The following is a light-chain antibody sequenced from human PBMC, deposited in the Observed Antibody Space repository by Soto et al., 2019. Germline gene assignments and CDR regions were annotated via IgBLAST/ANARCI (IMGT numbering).Light chain of an antibody. CDR1: QSVSSSS. CDR3: QQYRGSPRT. Sequence: EIVLTQSPGTLSLSPGEGATLSCRASQSVSSSSLAWYQQKRGHAPRLLIHGASSRATGIPDRFSGSGSGTDFTLTISRLEPEDFAVYYCQQYRGSPRTFGQGTKVDIK. CDR2: GAS. J-gene: IGKJ1*01. V-gene: IGKV3-20*01.